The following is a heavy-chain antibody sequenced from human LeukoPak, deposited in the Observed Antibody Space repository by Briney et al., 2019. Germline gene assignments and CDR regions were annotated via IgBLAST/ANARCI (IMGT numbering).Heavy chain of an antibody. Sequence: ASVKVSCKASGYTFTIYGISWVRQAPGQGLEWMGWISAYNGNTNYAQKLQGRVTMTTDTSTSTAYMELRRLRSDDTAVYYCARVQAVAGTWHFDYWGQGTLVTVSS. CDR3: ARVQAVAGTWHFDY. CDR2: ISAYNGNT. D-gene: IGHD6-19*01. V-gene: IGHV1-18*01. CDR1: GYTFTIYG. J-gene: IGHJ4*02.